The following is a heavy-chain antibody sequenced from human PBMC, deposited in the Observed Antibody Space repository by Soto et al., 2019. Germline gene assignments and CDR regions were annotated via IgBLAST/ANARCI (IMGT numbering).Heavy chain of an antibody. Sequence: EESLQISCKHSGFNFPTFCISWVRQMPGKGLEWMGTIYPDDSDTRYSPSFQGQVTISADKSIQTAYLQWGSLKASDTANYYCARLGFEYDTSTPYYNVLHYYGVDVWGQGTTVTVSS. J-gene: IGHJ6*02. CDR3: ARLGFEYDTSTPYYNVLHYYGVDV. CDR2: IYPDDSDT. V-gene: IGHV5-51*01. CDR1: GFNFPTFC. D-gene: IGHD3-9*01.